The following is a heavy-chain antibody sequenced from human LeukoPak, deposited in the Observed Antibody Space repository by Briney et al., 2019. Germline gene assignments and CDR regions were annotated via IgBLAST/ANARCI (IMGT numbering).Heavy chain of an antibody. J-gene: IGHJ4*02. Sequence: ASVKVSCKASGYTFTDYYMHWVRQAPREGLEWMGWINPNSGGTNYAQKFQGRVIMTRDTSIRTAYMELSRLRSDDTAIYYCARDRTERDFDYWGQGTLVTVSS. V-gene: IGHV1-2*02. CDR3: ARDRTERDFDY. CDR2: INPNSGGT. CDR1: GYTFTDYY.